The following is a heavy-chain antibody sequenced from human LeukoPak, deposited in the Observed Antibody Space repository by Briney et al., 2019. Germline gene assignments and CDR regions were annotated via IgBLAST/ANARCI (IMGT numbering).Heavy chain of an antibody. CDR3: ARDRRISSIVAAGIFDY. D-gene: IGHD6-13*01. Sequence: SQTLSLTCTVSGGSISSGSYYWSWIRQPAGKGLEWIGRIYTSGSTNYNPSLKSRVTISVDTSKNQFSLKLSSVTAADTAVYYCARDRRISSIVAAGIFDYWGQGTLVTVSS. V-gene: IGHV4-61*02. CDR1: GGSISSGSYY. CDR2: IYTSGST. J-gene: IGHJ4*02.